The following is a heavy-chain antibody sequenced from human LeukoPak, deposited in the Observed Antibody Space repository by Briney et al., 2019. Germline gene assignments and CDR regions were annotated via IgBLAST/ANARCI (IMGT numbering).Heavy chain of an antibody. Sequence: SETLSLTCTVSGGSISSYYWSWIRQPPGKGLEWIGYIYYSGSTNYNPSLKSRVTISVDTSKNQFSLKLSSVTAADTAVYYCARGSGGVLLWFGEPQTNKRYFDYWGQGTLVTVSS. J-gene: IGHJ4*02. D-gene: IGHD3-10*01. CDR1: GGSISSYY. CDR2: IYYSGST. CDR3: ARGSGGVLLWFGEPQTNKRYFDY. V-gene: IGHV4-59*01.